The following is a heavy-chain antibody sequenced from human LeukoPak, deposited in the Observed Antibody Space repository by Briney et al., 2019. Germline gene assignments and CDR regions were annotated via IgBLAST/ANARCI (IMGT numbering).Heavy chain of an antibody. Sequence: GGSLRLSCAASGFTFSNYGMHWVRQAPGKGLEWVAVISYDGSNKYYADSVKGRFTISRDNSKNTLYLQMNSLRAEDTAVYYCAREVHSYYYDSSGYDKYDDYWGQGTLVTVSS. CDR3: AREVHSYYYDSSGYDKYDDY. V-gene: IGHV3-30*03. D-gene: IGHD3-22*01. J-gene: IGHJ4*02. CDR2: ISYDGSNK. CDR1: GFTFSNYG.